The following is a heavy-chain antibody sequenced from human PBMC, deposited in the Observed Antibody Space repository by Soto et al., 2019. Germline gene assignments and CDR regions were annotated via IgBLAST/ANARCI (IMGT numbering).Heavy chain of an antibody. Sequence: QVQLQESGPGLVKPSETLSLTCTVSGGSIYRSGYYWGWIRQPPGRGLEWIGNIDYNGVTYSNPSGTRRVTISIATTKNQCSLKVTSVTAADTALYYCGKVLVGATGHTDSDSLGPGTLVAVSS. CDR2: IDYNGVT. J-gene: IGHJ4*02. CDR3: GKVLVGATGHTDSDS. V-gene: IGHV4-39*01. D-gene: IGHD2-15*01. CDR1: GGSIYRSGYY.